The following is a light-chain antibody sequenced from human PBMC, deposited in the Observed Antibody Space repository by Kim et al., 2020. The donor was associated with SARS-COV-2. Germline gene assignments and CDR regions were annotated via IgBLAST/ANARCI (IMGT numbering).Light chain of an antibody. CDR1: SSDVGSYNL. CDR2: EVS. V-gene: IGLV2-23*02. Sequence: QPITIPCTGTSSDVGSYNLVSWYQQHPGKAPKLMIYEVSKRPSGVSNRFSGSKSGNTASLTISGLQAEDEADYYCCSYAGSSTSVVFGGGTQLTVL. J-gene: IGLJ2*01. CDR3: CSYAGSSTSVV.